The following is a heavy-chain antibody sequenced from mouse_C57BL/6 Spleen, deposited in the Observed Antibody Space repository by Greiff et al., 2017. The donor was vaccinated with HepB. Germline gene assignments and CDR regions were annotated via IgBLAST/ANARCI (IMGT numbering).Heavy chain of an antibody. Sequence: VQLQQSGAELARPGASVKLSCKASGYTFTSYGISWVKQRTGQGLEWIGEIYPRSGNTYYNEKFKGKATLTADKSSSTAYMELRSLTSEDSAVYFCAREGVTTVEAWFACWGQGTLVTVSA. CDR2: IYPRSGNT. CDR3: AREGVTTVEAWFAC. V-gene: IGHV1-81*01. CDR1: GYTFTSYG. J-gene: IGHJ3*01. D-gene: IGHD1-1*01.